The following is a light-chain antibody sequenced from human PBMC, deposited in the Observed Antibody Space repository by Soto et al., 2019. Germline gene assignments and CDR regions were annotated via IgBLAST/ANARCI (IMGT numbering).Light chain of an antibody. V-gene: IGKV3-20*01. J-gene: IGKJ2*01. CDR2: AAS. Sequence: EIVLMQSPGTLSLSPGERATLSCRASQTMTRAYLAWYQQKPGQAPRLLIYAASYRATGIPDKFSGSGSGTDFSLTISRLEPEDSAVYYCHQYHSPPQTFGQGTKVETK. CDR3: HQYHSPPQT. CDR1: QTMTRAY.